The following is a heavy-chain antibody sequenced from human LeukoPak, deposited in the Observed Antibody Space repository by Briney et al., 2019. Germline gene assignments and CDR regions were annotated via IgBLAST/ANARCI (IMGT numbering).Heavy chain of an antibody. CDR2: IYPSSGGT. J-gene: IGHJ4*02. CDR1: GFTFGSYG. Sequence: GGSLRLSCAASGFTFGSYGMHWVRQAPGLGLEWMGRIYPSSGGTNYAQKFQGRITLTTDTSINTAYMELSRLRFDDTAVYYCARDLPFEDWGQGTLVTVSS. D-gene: IGHD2/OR15-2a*01. CDR3: ARDLPFED. V-gene: IGHV1-2*06.